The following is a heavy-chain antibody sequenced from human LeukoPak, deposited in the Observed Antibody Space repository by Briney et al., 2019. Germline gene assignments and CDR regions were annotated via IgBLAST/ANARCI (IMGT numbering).Heavy chain of an antibody. D-gene: IGHD3-22*01. Sequence: GSLRLSCAASGFTFSSYAMSWVRQAPGKGLEWVSAISGSGGSTYYADSVKGRFTISRDNSKNTLYLQMNSLRAEDTAVYYCANGRVYYYDSSGYYYDYYMDVWGKGTTVTVSS. J-gene: IGHJ6*03. V-gene: IGHV3-23*01. CDR3: ANGRVYYYDSSGYYYDYYMDV. CDR1: GFTFSSYA. CDR2: ISGSGGST.